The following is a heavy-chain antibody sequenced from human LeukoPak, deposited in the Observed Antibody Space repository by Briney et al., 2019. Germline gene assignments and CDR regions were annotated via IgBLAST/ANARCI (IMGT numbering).Heavy chain of an antibody. V-gene: IGHV4-34*01. D-gene: IGHD6-19*01. CDR1: GGSFSGYY. Sequence: SETLSLTCAVYGGSFSGYYWSWIRQPPGKGLEWIGEINHSGSTYYNPSLKSRVTISVDTSKNQFSLKLSSVTAADTAVYYCASSPGIAVAPHRDYWGQGTLVTVSS. CDR2: INHSGST. J-gene: IGHJ4*02. CDR3: ASSPGIAVAPHRDY.